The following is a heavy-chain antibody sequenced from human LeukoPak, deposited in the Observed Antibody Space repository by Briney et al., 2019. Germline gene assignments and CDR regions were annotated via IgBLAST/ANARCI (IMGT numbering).Heavy chain of an antibody. D-gene: IGHD6-6*01. V-gene: IGHV5-51*01. CDR3: ARQAPSIAARYYYYGMDV. J-gene: IGHJ6*02. Sequence: GESLKISCKCSGYSLTSYWIGWVRQMPGKGLEWMGIIYPGDSDTRYSPSFQGQVTISADKSISTAYLQWSSLKASDTAMYYCARQAPSIAARYYYYGMDVWGQGTTVTVSS. CDR1: GYSLTSYW. CDR2: IYPGDSDT.